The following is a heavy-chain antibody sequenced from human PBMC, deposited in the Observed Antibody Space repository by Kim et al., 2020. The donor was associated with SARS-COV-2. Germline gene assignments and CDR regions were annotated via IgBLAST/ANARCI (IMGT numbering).Heavy chain of an antibody. V-gene: IGHV4-31*03. Sequence: SETLSLTCTVSGGSISSGGYYWSWIRQHPGKGLEWIGYIYYSGSTYYNPSLKSRVTISVDTSKNQFSLKLSSVTAADTAVYYCARDSWSGYYVDVWGQGTTVTVSS. CDR2: IYYSGST. CDR3: ARDSWSGYYVDV. CDR1: GGSISSGGYY. J-gene: IGHJ6*02. D-gene: IGHD3-3*01.